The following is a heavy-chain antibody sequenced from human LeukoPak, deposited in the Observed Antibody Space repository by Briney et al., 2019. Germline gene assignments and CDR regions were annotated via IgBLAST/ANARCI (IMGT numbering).Heavy chain of an antibody. CDR3: ARDSNYDY. CDR1: GFTVSSTY. D-gene: IGHD5-18*01. V-gene: IGHV3-66*02. J-gene: IGHJ4*02. CDR2: IYSGGST. Sequence: GGSLRFSCAASGFTVSSTYMSWVRQAPGKGLEWVSVIYSGGSTFYADSVKGRFTISRDNSKNTLYLQMNNLRAEDTAIYYCARDSNYDYWGQGTLVTVSS.